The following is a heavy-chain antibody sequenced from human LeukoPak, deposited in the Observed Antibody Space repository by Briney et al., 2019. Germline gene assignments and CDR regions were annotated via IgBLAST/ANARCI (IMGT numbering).Heavy chain of an antibody. D-gene: IGHD4-23*01. J-gene: IGHJ6*03. CDR1: EFTFSRFE. Sequence: GGSLRLSCTTSEFTFSRFEMSWVRQAPGKGLEWVSYITSISSSTYYADFVKGRFTVSRDNAKNSLHLQMNSLTAEDTAIYYCARDFGDYGGYYYMDLWGKGTTVTVSS. CDR3: ARDFGDYGGYYYMDL. V-gene: IGHV3-48*03. CDR2: ITSISSST.